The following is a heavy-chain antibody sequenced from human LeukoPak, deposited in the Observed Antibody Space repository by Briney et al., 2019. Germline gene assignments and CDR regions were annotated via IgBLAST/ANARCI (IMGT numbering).Heavy chain of an antibody. CDR2: FDPEDGET. V-gene: IGHV1-24*01. CDR3: ATLSRRVMGDAFDI. CDR1: GYTLTELS. J-gene: IGHJ3*02. Sequence: ASVKVSCKVSGYTLTELSMHWVRQAPGKGLEWMGGFDPEDGETIYAQKFQGRVTMTEDTSTDTAYMELSSLRSEDTAVYYCATLSRRVMGDAFDIWGQGTMATVSS. D-gene: IGHD2-8*01.